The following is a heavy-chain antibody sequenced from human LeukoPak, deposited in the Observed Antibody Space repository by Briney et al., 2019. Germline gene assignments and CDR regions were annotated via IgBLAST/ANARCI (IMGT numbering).Heavy chain of an antibody. D-gene: IGHD6-13*01. CDR2: IWYDGSNK. Sequence: GGSLRLSCAASGFTFSSYGMHWVRQAPGKGLEWVAVIWYDGSNKYYADSVKGRFTISRDNSKNTLYLQMNSLRAEDTAVYYCARERQAAAAGWNAFDIWGQGTMVTVSS. CDR1: GFTFSSYG. V-gene: IGHV3-33*08. J-gene: IGHJ3*02. CDR3: ARERQAAAAGWNAFDI.